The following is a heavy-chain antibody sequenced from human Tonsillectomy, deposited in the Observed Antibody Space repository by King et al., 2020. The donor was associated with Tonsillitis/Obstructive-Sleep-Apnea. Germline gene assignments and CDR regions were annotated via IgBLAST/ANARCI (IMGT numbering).Heavy chain of an antibody. J-gene: IGHJ4*02. V-gene: IGHV3-48*03. D-gene: IGHD2-15*01. CDR2: ISSSGSTI. CDR3: AREPGYCSGGRCSTDY. Sequence: VQLVESGGGLVQPGGSLRLSCAASGFTFSSYEMNWVRQAPGKGLEWVSYISSSGSTIYYADSVKGRFTISRDNAKNSLYLQMNSLRAEDTAVYYCAREPGYCSGGRCSTDYWGQGTLVTVSS. CDR1: GFTFSSYE.